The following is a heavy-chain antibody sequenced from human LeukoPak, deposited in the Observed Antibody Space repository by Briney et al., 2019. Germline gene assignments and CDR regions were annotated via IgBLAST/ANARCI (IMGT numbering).Heavy chain of an antibody. D-gene: IGHD2-2*02. V-gene: IGHV4-39*01. J-gene: IGHJ5*02. CDR3: ARVVVPAAILVWFDP. CDR1: GGSISSSSYY. Sequence: SETLSLTCTVSGGSISSSSYYWGWIRQPPGKGLEWIGSIYYSRSTYYNPSLKSRATISVDTSKNQFSLKLSSVTAADTAVYYCARVVVPAAILVWFDPWGQGTLVTVSS. CDR2: IYYSRST.